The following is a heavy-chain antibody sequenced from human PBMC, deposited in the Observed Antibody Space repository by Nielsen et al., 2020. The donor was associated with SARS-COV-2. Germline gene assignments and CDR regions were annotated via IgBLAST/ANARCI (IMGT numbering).Heavy chain of an antibody. CDR2: IYSGGNT. CDR3: ARDGGSGSYYDY. V-gene: IGHV3-53*01. D-gene: IGHD3-10*01. Sequence: LSLTCAASGFTVSSNYMSWVRQAPGKGLEWVSLIYSGGNTYYADSVKGRFTISRDNSKNTLYLQMNSLRAEDTAVYYCARDGGSGSYYDYWGQGTLVTVSS. J-gene: IGHJ4*02. CDR1: GFTVSSNY.